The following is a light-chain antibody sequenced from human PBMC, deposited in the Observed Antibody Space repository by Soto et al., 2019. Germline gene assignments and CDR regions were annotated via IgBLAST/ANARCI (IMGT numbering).Light chain of an antibody. CDR3: AAWDDSLNGWV. Sequence: QSVLTQPPSASGTPGQRVTITCSGGSSNIGSNTVNWYRQLPGTAPKVLIQRDNQRPSGVPDRVSGSKSGTSASLAISGLQSEDEADYHCAAWDDSLNGWVFGGGTQLTVL. J-gene: IGLJ7*01. V-gene: IGLV1-44*01. CDR1: SSNIGSNT. CDR2: RDN.